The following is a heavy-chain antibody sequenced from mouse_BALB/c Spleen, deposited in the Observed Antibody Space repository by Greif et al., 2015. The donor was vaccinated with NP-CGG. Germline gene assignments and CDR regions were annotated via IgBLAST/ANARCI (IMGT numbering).Heavy chain of an antibody. CDR1: GFNIKDYY. CDR3: NAAPDRYDGAWFAY. CDR2: IDPENGDT. J-gene: IGHJ3*01. V-gene: IGHV14-4*02. D-gene: IGHD2-14*01. Sequence: EVQLQQSGAELVRSGASVKLSCTASGFNIKDYYMHWVKQRPEQGLEWIGWIDPENGDTEYAPKFQGKATMTADTSSNAAYLQLSSLTAGDTAVYCCNAAPDRYDGAWFAYWGQGTLVTVSA.